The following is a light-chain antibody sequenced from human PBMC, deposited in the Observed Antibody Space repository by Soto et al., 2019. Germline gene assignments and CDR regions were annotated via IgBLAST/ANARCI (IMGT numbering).Light chain of an antibody. J-gene: IGKJ1*01. CDR2: DTS. V-gene: IGKV1-33*01. CDR3: QQYDSLTWT. CDR1: QSISSY. Sequence: DIQMTQSPSSLSASVGDRVTITCRASQSISSYLNWYQQKLGKAPKLLIYDTSTLGAGVPARFSGSGSGTVFTLTINSLQPEDLATYYCQQYDSLTWTFGQGTRVEVK.